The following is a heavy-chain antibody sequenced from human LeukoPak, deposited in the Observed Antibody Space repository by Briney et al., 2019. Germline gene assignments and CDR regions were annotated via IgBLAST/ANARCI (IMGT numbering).Heavy chain of an antibody. Sequence: ASVKVSCKASGGTFSSYAISWVRQALGQGLEWMGWISAYNGNTNYAQKLQGRVTMTTDTSTSTAYMELRSLRSDDTAVYYCARGQGSWMLDYWGQGTLVTVSS. J-gene: IGHJ4*02. CDR2: ISAYNGNT. CDR1: GGTFSSYA. D-gene: IGHD2-2*03. CDR3: ARGQGSWMLDY. V-gene: IGHV1-18*01.